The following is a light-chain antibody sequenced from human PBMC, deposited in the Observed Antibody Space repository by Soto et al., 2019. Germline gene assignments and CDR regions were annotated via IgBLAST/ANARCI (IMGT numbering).Light chain of an antibody. CDR2: AAS. Sequence: DIQMTQSPSSLSASVGDRVTITCRASQSIGKYLSWFQQTPGNAPKLLIYAASGLQSGVPSRFSGSGSGTDFTLTINSLQREDFATYYCQQTYTTPLTFGGGT. CDR3: QQTYTTPLT. J-gene: IGKJ4*01. CDR1: QSIGKY. V-gene: IGKV1-39*01.